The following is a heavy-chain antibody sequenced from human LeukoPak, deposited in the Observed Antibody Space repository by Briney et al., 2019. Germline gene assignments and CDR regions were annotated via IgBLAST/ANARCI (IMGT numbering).Heavy chain of an antibody. J-gene: IGHJ4*02. D-gene: IGHD2-2*01. CDR1: GFTFSTFW. CDR2: IKEDGSEK. CDR3: ARMKGCSSTTCYFAIY. V-gene: IGHV3-7*05. Sequence: PGGSLRLSCAASGFTFSTFWMTWVRQAPGKGLECVANIKEDGSEKYYVDSLKGRFTISRDNAKNSLYLQMNSLRAEDTAVYYCARMKGCSSTTCYFAIYWGQGTLVTVSS.